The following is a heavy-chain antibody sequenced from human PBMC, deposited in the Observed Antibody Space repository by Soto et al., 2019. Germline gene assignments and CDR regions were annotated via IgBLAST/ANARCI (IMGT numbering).Heavy chain of an antibody. CDR1: GGSISSGGYY. J-gene: IGHJ4*02. D-gene: IGHD2-2*01. CDR2: IYYSGST. Sequence: QVQLQESGPGLVKPSQTLSLTCTVSGGSISSGGYYWSWIRQHPGKGLEWIGYIYYSGSTYYNPSLKSRVTISVDTSKNQFSLKLSSVTAADTAVYYCARGGIVVVPAATLYFDYWGQGTLVTVSS. CDR3: ARGGIVVVPAATLYFDY. V-gene: IGHV4-31*03.